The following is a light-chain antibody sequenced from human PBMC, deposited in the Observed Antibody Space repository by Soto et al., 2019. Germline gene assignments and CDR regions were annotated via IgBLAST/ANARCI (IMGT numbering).Light chain of an antibody. CDR3: QQYNFWPET. CDR2: GTS. J-gene: IGKJ1*01. V-gene: IGKV3-15*01. CDR1: QSVSRN. Sequence: EIVMTQSPVSLSVSPGERVTLSCRASQSVSRNVAWYQQKPAQAPRLLIYGTSTRATDVPDRFGGSGSETEFTLTISSLQSEDFAIYYCQQYNFWPETFGQGTKWIS.